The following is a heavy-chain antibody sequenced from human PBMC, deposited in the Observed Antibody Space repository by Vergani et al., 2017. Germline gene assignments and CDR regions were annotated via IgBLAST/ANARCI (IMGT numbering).Heavy chain of an antibody. Sequence: EVQLVESGGGLVQPGGSLKLSCTASGFTFGDYAMSWVRQAPGKGLEWVGFIRSKAYGGTTEYAASVKGRFTISRDDSKSIAYLQMNSLKTEDTAVYYCARGYCTNGVCGDYYYYMDVWGKGTTVTVSS. CDR2: IRSKAYGGTT. CDR1: GFTFGDYA. J-gene: IGHJ6*03. V-gene: IGHV3-49*04. CDR3: ARGYCTNGVCGDYYYYMDV. D-gene: IGHD2-8*01.